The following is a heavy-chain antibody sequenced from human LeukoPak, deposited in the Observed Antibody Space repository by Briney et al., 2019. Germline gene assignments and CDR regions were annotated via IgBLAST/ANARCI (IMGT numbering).Heavy chain of an antibody. CDR2: IKQDGSER. D-gene: IGHD6-13*01. J-gene: IGHJ4*02. V-gene: IGHV3-7*01. Sequence: GGSLRLSCAASGFTFSSYWMSWVRQAPGKGLEWVANIKQDGSERYYVDSVKGRFTISRDNAKNSLYLQMNSLRAEDTAVYYCARESYSSSWYGYYFDYWGQGTLVTVSS. CDR1: GFTFSSYW. CDR3: ARESYSSSWYGYYFDY.